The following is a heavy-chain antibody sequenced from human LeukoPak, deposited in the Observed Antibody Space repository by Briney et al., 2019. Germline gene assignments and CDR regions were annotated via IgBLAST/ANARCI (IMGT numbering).Heavy chain of an antibody. CDR1: GYFISSGYY. CDR2: INHSGST. D-gene: IGHD5-24*01. J-gene: IGHJ3*01. CDR3: ARVRDGYNDAF. Sequence: PSETLSLTCTVSGYFISSGYYWSWIRQPPGKGLEWIGEINHSGSTNYNPSLKSRVTISVGTSKNQFSLKLSSVTAADTAVYYCARVRDGYNDAFWGQGTMVTVHS. V-gene: IGHV4-38-2*02.